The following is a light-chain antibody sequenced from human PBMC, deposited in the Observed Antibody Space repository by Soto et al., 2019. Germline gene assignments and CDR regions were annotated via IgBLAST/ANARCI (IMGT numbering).Light chain of an antibody. CDR1: QSISSW. Sequence: DIQMTQSPSTLSASVGDRVTITCRASQSISSWLAWYQQKPGKAPKLLIYKASSLESGVPSRFSGSGSGTEFTLTNISLQPDDFATYYCQPYNSYSRTFGQGTKVEIK. CDR2: KAS. J-gene: IGKJ1*01. CDR3: QPYNSYSRT. V-gene: IGKV1-5*03.